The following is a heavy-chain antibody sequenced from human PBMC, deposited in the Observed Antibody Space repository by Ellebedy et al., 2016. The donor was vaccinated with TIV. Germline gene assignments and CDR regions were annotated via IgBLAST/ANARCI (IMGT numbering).Heavy chain of an antibody. Sequence: GGSLRLXXAASGFTFSSYGMHWVRQAPGKGLEWVAVISYDGSNKYYADSVKGRFTISRDNSKNTLYLQMNSLRAEDTAVYYCAKDQHYYDSCGYSDYWGQGTLVTVSS. CDR3: AKDQHYYDSCGYSDY. CDR1: GFTFSSYG. D-gene: IGHD3-22*01. J-gene: IGHJ4*02. CDR2: ISYDGSNK. V-gene: IGHV3-30*18.